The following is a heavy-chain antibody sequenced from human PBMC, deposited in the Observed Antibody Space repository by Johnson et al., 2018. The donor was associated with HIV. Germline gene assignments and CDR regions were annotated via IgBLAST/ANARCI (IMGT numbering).Heavy chain of an antibody. CDR2: IFSVGDV. CDR1: GITVGTNY. V-gene: IGHV3-66*02. D-gene: IGHD3-9*01. J-gene: IGHJ3*02. Sequence: MLLVESGGGLVQPGRSLKLSCAASGITVGTNYMSWVRQAPGKGLEWVSVIFSVGDVYYADSVKGRFTISRDNSKNMVYLQMNSLRPEDTAVYYCARDGRDLVTRGSFDIWGQGTVVTVSS. CDR3: ARDGRDLVTRGSFDI.